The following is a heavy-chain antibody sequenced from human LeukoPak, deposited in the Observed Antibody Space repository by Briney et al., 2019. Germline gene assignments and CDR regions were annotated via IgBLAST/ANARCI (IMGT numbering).Heavy chain of an antibody. CDR2: IWYDGSNK. J-gene: IGHJ6*03. Sequence: RPGRSLRLSCAASGFTFSSYGMHWVRQAPGKGLEWVAVIWYDGSNKYYADSVKGRFTISRDNSKNTLYLQMNSLRAEDTAVYYCAKAEVDYDFWPSYMDVWGKGTTVTVSS. CDR1: GFTFSSYG. V-gene: IGHV3-33*06. D-gene: IGHD3-3*01. CDR3: AKAEVDYDFWPSYMDV.